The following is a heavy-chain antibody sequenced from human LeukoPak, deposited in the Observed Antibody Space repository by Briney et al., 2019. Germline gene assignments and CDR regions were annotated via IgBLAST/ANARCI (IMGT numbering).Heavy chain of an antibody. CDR3: ARENDCSGGSCYSRRNFDY. J-gene: IGHJ4*02. CDR1: GGSISSSSYY. Sequence: PSETLSLTCTVSGGSISSSSYYWGWIRQPPGKGLEWIGEINHSGSTNYNPSLKSRVTISVDTSKNQFSLKLSSVTAADTAVYYCARENDCSGGSCYSRRNFDYWGQGTLVTVSS. D-gene: IGHD2-15*01. CDR2: INHSGST. V-gene: IGHV4-39*07.